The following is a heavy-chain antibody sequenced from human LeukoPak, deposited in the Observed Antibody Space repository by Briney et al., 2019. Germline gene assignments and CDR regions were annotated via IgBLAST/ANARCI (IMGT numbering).Heavy chain of an antibody. CDR3: ARDQMGFDP. D-gene: IGHD5-24*01. V-gene: IGHV4-59*12. Sequence: SETLSLTCTVSGGSISNSYWSWIRQPPGKGLEWIGYIYYSGSTNYNPSLRSRVTISVDTSKNQFSLQLNSVTPEDTAVYYCARDQMGFDPWGQGILVTVSS. J-gene: IGHJ5*02. CDR1: GGSISNSY. CDR2: IYYSGST.